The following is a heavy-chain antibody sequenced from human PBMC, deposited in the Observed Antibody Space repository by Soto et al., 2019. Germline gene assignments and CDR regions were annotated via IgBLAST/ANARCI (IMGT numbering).Heavy chain of an antibody. D-gene: IGHD5-18*01. CDR2: INHSGST. J-gene: IGHJ4*02. CDR1: EGYFSGYC. V-gene: IGHV4-34*01. Sequence: PFQTLSLTCGVYEGYFSGYCWSRLSQPPGKGLEWIGEINHSGSTNYNPSLKSRVTISVDTSKNQFSLKLSSVTAADTAVYYCARHARGYSYGPLAYWGQGTLVTVSS. CDR3: ARHARGYSYGPLAY.